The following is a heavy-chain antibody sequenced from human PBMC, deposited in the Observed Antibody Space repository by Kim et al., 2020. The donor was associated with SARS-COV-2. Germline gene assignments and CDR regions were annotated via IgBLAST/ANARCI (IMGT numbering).Heavy chain of an antibody. Sequence: GRFTISRDNAKNSLYLQMNSLRAEDTAVYYCARDYYYGSGSYYFYYYGMDVWGQGTTVTVSS. V-gene: IGHV3-7*04. D-gene: IGHD3-10*01. J-gene: IGHJ6*02. CDR3: ARDYYYGSGSYYFYYYGMDV.